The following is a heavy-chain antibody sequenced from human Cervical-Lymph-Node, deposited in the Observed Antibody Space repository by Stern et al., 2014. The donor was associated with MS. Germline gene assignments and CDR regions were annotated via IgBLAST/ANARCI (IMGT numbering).Heavy chain of an antibody. Sequence: MQLVQSGGGLVLPGGSLRLSCAVSGFTFNSYAMSWVRQAPGKGLEWVSGIRARGGRADYADSVKGRFTISRDNSKNVLYLQMNSQRAEDTARYFCARRARHCSSSSCFYYYYGMDVWGQGTTVTVSS. CDR1: GFTFNSYA. CDR3: ARRARHCSSSSCFYYYYGMDV. CDR2: IRARGGRA. J-gene: IGHJ6*02. V-gene: IGHV3-23*04. D-gene: IGHD2-2*01.